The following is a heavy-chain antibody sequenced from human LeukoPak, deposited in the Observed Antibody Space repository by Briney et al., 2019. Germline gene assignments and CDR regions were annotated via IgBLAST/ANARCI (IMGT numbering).Heavy chain of an antibody. J-gene: IGHJ4*02. CDR3: ARVPDTGDYYFEY. D-gene: IGHD4-17*01. Sequence: PGGSLRLSCAASGFPGSRNYMSWVRQAPGKGPEWVSIIYSGSSTYYADSVKGRFTISRHNSENTLYLQMNSLRVEDTAVYYCARVPDTGDYYFEYWGQGTLVTVSS. CDR1: GFPGSRNY. V-gene: IGHV3-53*04. CDR2: IYSGSST.